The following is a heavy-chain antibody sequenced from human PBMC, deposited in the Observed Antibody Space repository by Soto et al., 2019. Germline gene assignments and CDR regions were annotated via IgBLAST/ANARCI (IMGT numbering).Heavy chain of an antibody. V-gene: IGHV1-18*01. D-gene: IGHD1-26*01. Sequence: QVQLVQSGAEVKKPGASVKVSCKASGYTFTTYGISWVRQAPGQGLEWMGWISVYNGNTNYAQKLQGRVTMTTDTATSTAYMELRRLRSDDTAMYSCARDDGSYPVDYWGQGTLVTVSS. CDR3: ARDDGSYPVDY. J-gene: IGHJ4*02. CDR2: ISVYNGNT. CDR1: GYTFTTYG.